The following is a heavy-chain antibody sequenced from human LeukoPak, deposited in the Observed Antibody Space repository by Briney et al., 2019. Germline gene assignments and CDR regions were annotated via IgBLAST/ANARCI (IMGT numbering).Heavy chain of an antibody. Sequence: GGSLILSCAASGFTFSTYGMNWVRQPPGKGLEWVSSISDTSSYIYYADSVKGRFTISRDNAKNSLHLQMNSLRAEDTAVYYCAKGSPWEPLDYWGQGTLVTVSS. V-gene: IGHV3-21*04. CDR2: ISDTSSYI. CDR3: AKGSPWEPLDY. J-gene: IGHJ4*02. CDR1: GFTFSTYG. D-gene: IGHD1-26*01.